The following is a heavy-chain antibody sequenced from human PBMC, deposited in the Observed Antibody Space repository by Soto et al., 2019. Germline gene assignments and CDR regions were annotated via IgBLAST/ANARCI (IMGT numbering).Heavy chain of an antibody. CDR3: ERGFCSGNDCYLPFDY. Sequence: SETLSLTCTVSGGSISSSSYYWGWIRQPPGKGLEWIGSIYYSGSTYYNPSLKSRVTISVDTSKNQFSLKLSSVTAADTAVYWCERGFCSGNDCYLPFDYWGRVTLVTVSA. D-gene: IGHD2-21*02. V-gene: IGHV4-39*01. J-gene: IGHJ4*02. CDR1: GGSISSSSYY. CDR2: IYYSGST.